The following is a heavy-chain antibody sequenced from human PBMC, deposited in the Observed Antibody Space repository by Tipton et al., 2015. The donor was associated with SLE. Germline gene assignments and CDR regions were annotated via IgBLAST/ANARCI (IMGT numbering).Heavy chain of an antibody. CDR1: GFTFSSYG. CDR2: ISGSGGST. D-gene: IGHD1-14*01. Sequence: SLRLSCAASGFTFSSYGMHWVRQAPGKGLEWVSGISGSGGSTYYADSVKGRFTISRDNSKNTLYLQMNSLRAEDTAVYYCARASRTYDAFDIWGQGTMVTVSS. V-gene: IGHV3-23*01. CDR3: ARASRTYDAFDI. J-gene: IGHJ3*02.